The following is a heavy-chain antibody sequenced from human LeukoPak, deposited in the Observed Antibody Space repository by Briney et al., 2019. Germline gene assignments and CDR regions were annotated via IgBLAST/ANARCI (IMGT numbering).Heavy chain of an antibody. CDR2: IYYSGST. CDR1: GGSISSSYY. Sequence: SETLSLTRSVSGGSISSSYYWGWIRQPPGKGLEWIGSIYYSGSTYYNPSLKSRVTISVDTSKNQFSLKLSSVTAADTAVYYCARLAGGNEYADDWGQGTLVTVSS. J-gene: IGHJ4*02. D-gene: IGHD2-2*01. CDR3: ARLAGGNEYADD. V-gene: IGHV4-39*01.